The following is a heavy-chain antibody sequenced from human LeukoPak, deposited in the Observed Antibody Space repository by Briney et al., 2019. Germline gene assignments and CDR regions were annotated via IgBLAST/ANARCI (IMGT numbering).Heavy chain of an antibody. CDR3: AQDRPNYYGSNGHYYRRDGDY. J-gene: IGHJ4*02. D-gene: IGHD3-22*01. Sequence: PGGSLRLSCAASGCTFSIYAMSWVRQAPGKGRQWVSSITSRGDGTYYADSVKGRFTISRDNSENMLYLQMNSLRVEDTAVYFCAQDRPNYYGSNGHYYRRDGDYWGQGTLVTVSS. CDR2: ITSRGDGT. CDR1: GCTFSIYA. V-gene: IGHV3-23*01.